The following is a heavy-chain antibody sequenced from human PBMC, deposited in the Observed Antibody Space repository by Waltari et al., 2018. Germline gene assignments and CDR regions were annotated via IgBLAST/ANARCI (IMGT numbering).Heavy chain of an antibody. CDR3: ARSVRYCSGGSCYGAVGYYYYGMDV. CDR2: INTIGGT. J-gene: IGHJ6*02. CDR1: GGSFSGYY. Sequence: QVQLQQWGAGLLKPSETLSLTCAVYGGSFSGYYWSWIRKPPGKGLEWIGEINTIGGTNDTPSLQSRCTISVDTSKNQFSLRRSSVAAADTAVYYWARSVRYCSGGSCYGAVGYYYYGMDVWGQGTTVTVSS. V-gene: IGHV4-34*01. D-gene: IGHD2-15*01.